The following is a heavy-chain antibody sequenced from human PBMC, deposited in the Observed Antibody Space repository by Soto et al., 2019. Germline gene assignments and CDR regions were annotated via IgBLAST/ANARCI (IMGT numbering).Heavy chain of an antibody. CDR1: GFTFSSYS. CDR2: ISGSGNYT. D-gene: IGHD4-4*01. Sequence: EVQLVESGGGLVKPGGSLRLSCAASGFTFSSYSMNWVRQAPGKGLEWVSSISGSGNYTHYADFLRGRFTISRDNAKTSLYLQRNSLRAEDTAVYYCAREGINNYNEYYFDSWGQGTVVTVSS. CDR3: AREGINNYNEYYFDS. V-gene: IGHV3-21*01. J-gene: IGHJ4*02.